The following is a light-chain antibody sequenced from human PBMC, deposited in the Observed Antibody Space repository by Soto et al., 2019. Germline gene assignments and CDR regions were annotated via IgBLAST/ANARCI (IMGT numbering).Light chain of an antibody. V-gene: IGLV2-14*01. J-gene: IGLJ1*01. CDR2: EVS. Sequence: QAASVSVSPGQSITISCTGTSSDVGTYNYVSWYQHHPGKAPKLIIYEVSNRPSGVSNRFSGSKSGSTASLTISGLQAEDEADYHCTSYTRDTALVFGTGTKVTVL. CDR3: TSYTRDTALV. CDR1: SSDVGTYNY.